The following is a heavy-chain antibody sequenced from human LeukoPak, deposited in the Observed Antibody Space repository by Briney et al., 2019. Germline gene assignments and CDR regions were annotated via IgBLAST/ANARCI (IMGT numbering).Heavy chain of an antibody. CDR1: GYTFTGHY. CDR2: INPNSGGT. V-gene: IGHV1-2*02. J-gene: IGHJ4*02. CDR3: ARDRSPVIRVYDFWSGYRWGSDGLSDY. D-gene: IGHD3-3*01. Sequence: GASVKVSCKASGYTFTGHYMHWVRQAPGQGLAWMGWINPNSGGTNYAQKFQGRGTMTRETSISTAYMELSRLRSDDTAVYYCARDRSPVIRVYDFWSGYRWGSDGLSDYWGQGTLVTVSS.